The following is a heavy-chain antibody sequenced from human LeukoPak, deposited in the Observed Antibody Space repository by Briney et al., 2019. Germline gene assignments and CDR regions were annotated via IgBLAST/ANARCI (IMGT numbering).Heavy chain of an antibody. Sequence: ASLKVSCKASRGTFTSYAISCVRQAPGQGLEWRGGIIPIFGTANYAQKFQGRVTITADESTSTAYMELSSLRSEDTAVYYCARAQPTAMVTAFDYWGQGTLVTVSS. J-gene: IGHJ4*02. CDR2: IIPIFGTA. CDR1: RGTFTSYA. CDR3: ARAQPTAMVTAFDY. V-gene: IGHV1-69*01. D-gene: IGHD5-18*01.